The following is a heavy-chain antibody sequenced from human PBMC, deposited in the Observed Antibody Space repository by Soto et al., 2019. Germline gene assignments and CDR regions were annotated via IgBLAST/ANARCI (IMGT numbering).Heavy chain of an antibody. CDR3: ARLPGGYSYLLYYYYYRMDV. J-gene: IGHJ6*02. V-gene: IGHV1-18*01. CDR1: GYTFTSYG. CDR2: ISAYNGNT. Sequence: SVKVSCKASGYTFTSYGISWVRQAPGQGLEWMGWISAYNGNTNYAQKLQGRVNMTTDTSTSTAYMELRSLRSDDTAVYYCARLPGGYSYLLYYYYYRMDVWGQGTTVTVSS. D-gene: IGHD5-18*01.